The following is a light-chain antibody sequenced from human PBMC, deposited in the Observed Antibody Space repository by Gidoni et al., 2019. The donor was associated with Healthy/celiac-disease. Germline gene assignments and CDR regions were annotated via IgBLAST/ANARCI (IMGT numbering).Light chain of an antibody. Sequence: IVMTQSPDSLAVSLGERATIHCKSSQSVLYSSNNKNYLAWYQQKPGQPPNLLIYWASTRESGVHDRFSGSGSGSDFTLTISSLQAEDVAVYYCQQYYSTPLTFGGXTKVEI. CDR3: QQYYSTPLT. J-gene: IGKJ4*01. V-gene: IGKV4-1*01. CDR2: WAS. CDR1: QSVLYSSNNKNY.